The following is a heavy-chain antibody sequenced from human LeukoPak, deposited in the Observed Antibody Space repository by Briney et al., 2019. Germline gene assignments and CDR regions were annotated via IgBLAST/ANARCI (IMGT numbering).Heavy chain of an antibody. V-gene: IGHV3-9*01. Sequence: GGSLRLSCAASGFTFDDCAMHWVRQAPGKGLEWVSGISWNSGSIGYADSVKGRFTISSDNAKNSLYLQMNSLRAEDTALYYCAKFDSSSWYGRGAFDYWGQGTLVTVSS. J-gene: IGHJ4*02. CDR2: ISWNSGSI. CDR3: AKFDSSSWYGRGAFDY. D-gene: IGHD6-13*01. CDR1: GFTFDDCA.